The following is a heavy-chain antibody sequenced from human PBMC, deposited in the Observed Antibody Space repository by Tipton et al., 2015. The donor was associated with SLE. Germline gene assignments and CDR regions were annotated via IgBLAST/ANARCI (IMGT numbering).Heavy chain of an antibody. D-gene: IGHD2/OR15-2a*01. CDR1: GFTFSDYY. CDR3: ATDPFVMDV. CDR2: ISGSGDNT. V-gene: IGHV3-23*01. J-gene: IGHJ6*03. Sequence: SLRLSCAASGFTFSDYYMSWVRQAPGKGLQWVSGISGSGDNTYYADSVRGRFTISRDNSKSTLFLQMSSLRAEDTAIYYCATDPFVMDVWGKGTTVTVSS.